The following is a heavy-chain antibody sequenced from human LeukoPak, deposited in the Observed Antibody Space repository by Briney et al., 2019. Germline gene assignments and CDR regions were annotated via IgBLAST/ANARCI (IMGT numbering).Heavy chain of an antibody. D-gene: IGHD3-3*01. CDR1: GFTFSSAW. CDR3: TTAPDSMDC. V-gene: IGHV3-15*01. Sequence: GGSLRLSCAASGFTFSSAWMTWVRQAPGKGLEWVGRIKSKTDGGTAEHAAPVKGRFTISGDDSQNTLYMQMNSLRPEDTAVYYCTTAPDSMDCWGQGTPVTVSS. CDR2: IKSKTDGGTA. J-gene: IGHJ4*02.